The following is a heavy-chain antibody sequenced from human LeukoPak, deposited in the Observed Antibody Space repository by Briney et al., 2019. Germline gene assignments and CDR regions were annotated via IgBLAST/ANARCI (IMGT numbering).Heavy chain of an antibody. CDR1: GGTFSSYA. J-gene: IGHJ4*02. CDR2: IIPIFGTA. D-gene: IGHD5-18*01. CDR3: AREWIQLWLEKVRYFDY. Sequence: SVKVSCKASGGTFSSYAISWVRQAPRQGLEWMGRIIPIFGTANYAQKFQGRVTITTDESTSTAYMELSSLRSEDTAVYYCAREWIQLWLEKVRYFDYWGQGTLVTVSS. V-gene: IGHV1-69*05.